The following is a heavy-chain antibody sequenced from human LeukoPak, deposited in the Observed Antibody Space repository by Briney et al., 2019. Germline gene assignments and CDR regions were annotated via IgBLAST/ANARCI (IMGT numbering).Heavy chain of an antibody. CDR3: ARDPPGLTLGSPGDY. J-gene: IGHJ4*02. D-gene: IGHD3-16*01. Sequence: ASVKVSCKASGYIFSSYGISWVRQAPGQGLEWMGWISSYNGNTEYVQKLQGRVTMTTDTSTNTAYMELRSLTSDDTAVYYCARDPPGLTLGSPGDYWGQGTLVIVSS. V-gene: IGHV1-18*01. CDR1: GYIFSSYG. CDR2: ISSYNGNT.